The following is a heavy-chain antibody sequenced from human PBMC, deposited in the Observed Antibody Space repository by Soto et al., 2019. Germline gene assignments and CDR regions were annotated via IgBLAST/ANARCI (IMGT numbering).Heavy chain of an antibody. J-gene: IGHJ6*02. CDR3: ARDTDTVITLGYGMDV. V-gene: IGHV3-33*01. CDR2: IWYDGSNK. CDR1: GFTFSSYG. D-gene: IGHD4-17*01. Sequence: QVQLVESGGGVVQPGRSLRLSCAASGFTFSSYGMHWVRQAPGKGLEWVAVIWYDGSNKYYADSVKGRFTISRDNSKNTRYLQMNSLRAEDTAVYYCARDTDTVITLGYGMDVWGQGTTVTVSS.